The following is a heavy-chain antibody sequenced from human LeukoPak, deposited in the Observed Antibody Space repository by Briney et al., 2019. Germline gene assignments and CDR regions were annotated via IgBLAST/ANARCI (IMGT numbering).Heavy chain of an antibody. CDR2: ISYDGSNK. J-gene: IGHJ4*02. CDR3: AKDGSGYSSSWYWNYFDY. V-gene: IGHV3-30*18. CDR1: GFTFSSYG. Sequence: GRSLRLSCAASGFTFSSYGMHWVRQAPGKGLEWVAVISYDGSNKYYADSVKGRFTISRDNSKNALYLQMNSLRAEDTAVYYCAKDGSGYSSSWYWNYFDYWGQGTLATVSS. D-gene: IGHD6-13*01.